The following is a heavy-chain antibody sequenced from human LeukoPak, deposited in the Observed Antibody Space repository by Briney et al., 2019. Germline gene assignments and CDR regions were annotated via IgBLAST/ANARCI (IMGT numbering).Heavy chain of an antibody. CDR1: GYTFTGYY. CDR2: INPNSGGT. Sequence: ASVEVSCKASGYTFTGYYMHWVRQAPGQGLEWMGWINPNSGGTNYAQKFQGWVTMTRDTSISTAYMELSRLRSDDTAVYYCARGYYYDSSGYYASGAFDIWGQGTMVTVSS. D-gene: IGHD3-22*01. V-gene: IGHV1-2*04. CDR3: ARGYYYDSSGYYASGAFDI. J-gene: IGHJ3*02.